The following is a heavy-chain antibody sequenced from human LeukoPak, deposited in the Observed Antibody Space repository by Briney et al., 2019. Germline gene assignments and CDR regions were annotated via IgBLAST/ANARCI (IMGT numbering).Heavy chain of an antibody. V-gene: IGHV3-23*01. J-gene: IGHJ4*02. CDR2: ISGSGGST. CDR3: AKDVAAKYYYDSSGYYYGY. Sequence: PGGSLRLSCAASGFTFSSYAMSWVRQAPGKGLEWVSGISGSGGSTYYADSVKGRFTISRDNSKNTLYLQMNSLRAEDTAAYYCAKDVAAKYYYDSSGYYYGYWGQGTLVTVSS. CDR1: GFTFSSYA. D-gene: IGHD3-22*01.